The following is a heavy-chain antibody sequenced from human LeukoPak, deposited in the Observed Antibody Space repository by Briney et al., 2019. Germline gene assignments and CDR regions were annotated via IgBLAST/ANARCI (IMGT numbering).Heavy chain of an antibody. D-gene: IGHD4-17*01. CDR3: ARDRDSGDYTAAPGDY. V-gene: IGHV3-48*01. Sequence: GGSLRLSCAASGFSFSHYSMTWARQASGKGLEWISYIGVGGRPTNYADSVKARFTISRDDAQNSLYLQMNSLRAEDTAVYYCARDRDSGDYTAAPGDYWGQGTLVTVSS. CDR1: GFSFSHYS. CDR2: IGVGGRPT. J-gene: IGHJ4*02.